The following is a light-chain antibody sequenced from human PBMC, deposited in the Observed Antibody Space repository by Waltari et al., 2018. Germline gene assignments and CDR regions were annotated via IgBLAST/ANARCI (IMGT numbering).Light chain of an antibody. V-gene: IGLV1-40*01. J-gene: IGLJ2*01. Sequence: QSVLTQPPSVSGAPGQRVTISCTGSSSNIGAGFDGHGYQQLPGTAPKLLIFGNNNRPSGGPDRFCGSKSGTSASLAITGLQAEDEADYYCQSYDSSLFVVFGGGTKLTVL. CDR3: QSYDSSLFVV. CDR1: SSNIGAGFD. CDR2: GNN.